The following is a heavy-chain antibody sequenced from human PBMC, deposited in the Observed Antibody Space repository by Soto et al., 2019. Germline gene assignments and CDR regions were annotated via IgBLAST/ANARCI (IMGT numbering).Heavy chain of an antibody. D-gene: IGHD4-17*01. CDR3: ARENLEGDYVQFDY. J-gene: IGHJ4*02. V-gene: IGHV1-18*01. CDR1: GFTFTNFG. Sequence: ASVKVSCKASGFTFTNFGISWVRQAPGQGLEWMGWISAYNGDTNYPQKVQDRVTMTTDTSTTTAYMELGSLTSGDTAVYYCARENLEGDYVQFDYWGQGTLVTVSS. CDR2: ISAYNGDT.